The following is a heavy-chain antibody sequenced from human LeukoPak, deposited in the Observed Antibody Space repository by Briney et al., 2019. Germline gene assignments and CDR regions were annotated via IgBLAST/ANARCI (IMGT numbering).Heavy chain of an antibody. CDR1: GFTFSSYA. CDR2: ISGSGGST. CDR3: AKDGSYYGSGSYYISNPPDY. D-gene: IGHD3-10*01. V-gene: IGHV3-23*01. J-gene: IGHJ4*02. Sequence: GGSLRLSCAASGFTFSSYAMSWVRQAPGEGLKWVSAISGSGGSTYYADSVKGRFTISRDNSKNTLYLQMNSLRAEDTAVYYCAKDGSYYGSGSYYISNPPDYWGQGTLVTVSS.